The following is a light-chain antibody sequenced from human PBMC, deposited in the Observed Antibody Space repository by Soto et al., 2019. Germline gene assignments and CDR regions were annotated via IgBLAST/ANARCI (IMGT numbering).Light chain of an antibody. J-gene: IGKJ1*01. Sequence: QMIKIYSTLSETVGAKFTITXXASQSISTCLPWYQQKPGKAPKLLIYDASSLESGVPSRFSGSGSGTEFTLTISSLQPDDLATYYCQQYNSYPWTFGQGTKVDIK. CDR1: QSISTC. CDR3: QQYNSYPWT. CDR2: DAS. V-gene: IGKV1-5*01.